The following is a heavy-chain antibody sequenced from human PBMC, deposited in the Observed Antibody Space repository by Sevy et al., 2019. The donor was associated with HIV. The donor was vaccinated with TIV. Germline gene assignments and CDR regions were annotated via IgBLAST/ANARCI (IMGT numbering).Heavy chain of an antibody. D-gene: IGHD1-26*01. CDR3: VGDCRSYRADAFDI. CDR2: ISSSGTTI. CDR1: GFTFSDYY. V-gene: IGHV3-11*01. Sequence: GGSLRLSCAASGFTFSDYYMSWIRQAPGKGLEWVSYISSSGTTIYYADSVKGRFTISRDNAKNSLYLQMNSLRAEDTAVYYCVGDCRSYRADAFDIWGQGTMVTVSS. J-gene: IGHJ3*02.